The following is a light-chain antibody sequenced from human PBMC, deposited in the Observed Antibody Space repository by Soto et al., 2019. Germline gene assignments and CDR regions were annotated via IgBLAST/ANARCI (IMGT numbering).Light chain of an antibody. CDR1: QSVSSN. Sequence: EIVMTQSPATLSVSPGERATLSCRASQSVSSNLAGYQQKPVQAPRLLIYGASTRATGIPARFSGSGSGIEFTLTISSLQSEDFAVYYCQQYNNWPPLNFGGGTKVEIK. CDR3: QQYNNWPPLN. CDR2: GAS. J-gene: IGKJ4*01. V-gene: IGKV3-15*01.